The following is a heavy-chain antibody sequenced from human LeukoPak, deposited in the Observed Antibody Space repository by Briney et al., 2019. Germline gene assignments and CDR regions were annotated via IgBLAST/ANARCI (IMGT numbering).Heavy chain of an antibody. CDR1: GFTFSSYT. Sequence: GGSLRLSCAASGFTFSSYTMSWVRQAPGKGLEWVSTITTSDGNTYYADSVKGRFTISRDNSKNTLYLQMNSLRAEDTAVYYCAKNSGLYYFDYWGQGTLVTVSS. J-gene: IGHJ4*02. CDR2: ITTSDGNT. D-gene: IGHD6-19*01. CDR3: AKNSGLYYFDY. V-gene: IGHV3-23*01.